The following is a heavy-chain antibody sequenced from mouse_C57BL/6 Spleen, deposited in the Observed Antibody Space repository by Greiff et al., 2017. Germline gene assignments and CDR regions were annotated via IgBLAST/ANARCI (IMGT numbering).Heavy chain of an antibody. CDR2: IDPETGGT. CDR1: GYTFTDYE. Sequence: QVQLQQSGAELVRPGASVTLSCKASGYTFTDYEMHWVKQTPVHGLEWIGAIDPETGGTAYNQKFKGKAILTADKSSSTAYMELRSLTSEDSAVYYCTRAITKVLAMDYWGHGASVTVSS. J-gene: IGHJ4*01. V-gene: IGHV1-15*01. CDR3: TRAITKVLAMDY. D-gene: IGHD1-1*01.